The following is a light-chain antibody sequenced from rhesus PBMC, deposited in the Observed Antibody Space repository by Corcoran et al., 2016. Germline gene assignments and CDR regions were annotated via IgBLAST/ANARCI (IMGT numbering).Light chain of an antibody. V-gene: IGKV1S15*01. CDR3: QHGYGTPFT. Sequence: DIQMTQSPSSLSASVGDTVTITCRASQGISNNLAWYQQKPGKVPKLLLYYASTLQSGVPSRFSGSGSWTEFTITISSLQPEDFATYYCQHGYGTPFTFGPGTKLDIK. CDR2: YAS. CDR1: QGISNN. J-gene: IGKJ3*01.